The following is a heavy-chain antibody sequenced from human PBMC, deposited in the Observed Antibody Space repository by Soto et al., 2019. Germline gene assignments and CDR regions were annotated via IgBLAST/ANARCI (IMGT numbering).Heavy chain of an antibody. Sequence: QVQLQESGPGLVKPSETLSLTCTVSGGSVSSGSYYWSWIRPPPGKGLEWIGYIYYSGTTNYNPSLKSRVTISVDTSKNQFSLKLSSVTAADTAVYYCARGSLVGATSFDYWGQGTLVTVSS. CDR3: ARGSLVGATSFDY. V-gene: IGHV4-61*01. J-gene: IGHJ4*02. CDR1: GGSVSSGSYY. D-gene: IGHD1-26*01. CDR2: IYYSGTT.